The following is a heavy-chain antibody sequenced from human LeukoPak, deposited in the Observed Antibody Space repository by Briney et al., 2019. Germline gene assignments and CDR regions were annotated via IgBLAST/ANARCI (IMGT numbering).Heavy chain of an antibody. V-gene: IGHV3-23*01. CDR2: ISGSGGST. CDR1: GFTFSSYA. CDR3: CRYFDWSPDY. J-gene: IGHJ4*02. Sequence: GGSLRLSCAASGFTFSSYAMSWVRQAPGKGLEGVSAISGSGGSTYYADSVKGRFTISRDNSKNTLYLQMNSLTAEDTAVYYCCRYFDWSPDYWGQGTLVTVSS. D-gene: IGHD3-9*01.